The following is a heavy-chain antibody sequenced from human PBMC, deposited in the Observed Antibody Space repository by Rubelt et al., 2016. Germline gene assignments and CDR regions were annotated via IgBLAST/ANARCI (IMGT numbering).Heavy chain of an antibody. V-gene: IGHV3-48*01. CDR2: ISKTSSTI. CDR3: VVDNWNALPGWFDP. D-gene: IGHD1-1*01. J-gene: IGHJ5*02. Sequence: EGQLVDSGGGLVQPGGSLRLSCVASGFTFTSYSMNWVRQTPGKGLEWVSYISKTSSTIYYADSVKGRFTISRDKAKNSVLLEMTSLGAEDTAVYYCVVDNWNALPGWFDPWGQGTLVTVSS. CDR1: GFTFTSYS.